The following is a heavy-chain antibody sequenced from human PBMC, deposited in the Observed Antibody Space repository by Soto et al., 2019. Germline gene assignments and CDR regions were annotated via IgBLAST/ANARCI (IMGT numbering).Heavy chain of an antibody. D-gene: IGHD2-21*02. J-gene: IGHJ4*02. Sequence: GASVKVSCKASGYTFTSYYMHWVRQAPGQGLEWMGIINPSGGSTSYAQKFQGRVTMTRDTSTSAVYMELSSLRSEDTAVYYCARDSPGADCGGDCWFYFDYWGQGTLVTVSS. V-gene: IGHV1-46*01. CDR1: GYTFTSYY. CDR3: ARDSPGADCGGDCWFYFDY. CDR2: INPSGGST.